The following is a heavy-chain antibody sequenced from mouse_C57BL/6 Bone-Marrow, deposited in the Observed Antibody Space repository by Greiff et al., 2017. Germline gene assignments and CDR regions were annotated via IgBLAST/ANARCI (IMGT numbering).Heavy chain of an antibody. D-gene: IGHD2-4*01. J-gene: IGHJ4*01. Sequence: VQRVESGAELVKPGASVKLSCKASGYTFTEYTIHWVKQRSGQGLEWIGWFYPGSGSIKYNEKFKDKATLTADKSSSTVYMELSRLTSEDSAVYFCARHAYDYDFLDYWGQGTSVTVSS. CDR3: ARHAYDYDFLDY. CDR1: GYTFTEYT. CDR2: FYPGSGSI. V-gene: IGHV1-62-2*01.